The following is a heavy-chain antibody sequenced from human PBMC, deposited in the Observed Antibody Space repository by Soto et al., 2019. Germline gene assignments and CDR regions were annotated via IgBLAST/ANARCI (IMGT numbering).Heavy chain of an antibody. D-gene: IGHD2-8*01. CDR3: ARGPTMVSHNWYFDL. CDR1: GDTFNSYA. V-gene: IGHV1-69*01. CDR2: IIPIFHTA. J-gene: IGHJ2*01. Sequence: QVQLVQSGAEVKKPGSSVKVSCKASGDTFNSYAFSWVRQAPGQGLEWMGGIIPIFHTAKYAQKFHGRVTVTAAVSTRTVYMELSGLRSDDTAVYYCARGPTMVSHNWYFDLWGNGTLVTVSS.